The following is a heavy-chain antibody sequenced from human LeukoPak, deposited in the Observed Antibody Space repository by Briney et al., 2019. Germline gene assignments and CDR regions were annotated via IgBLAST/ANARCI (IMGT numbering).Heavy chain of an antibody. J-gene: IGHJ6*03. Sequence: GASVKVSCKASGYTFTSYDINWVRQATGQGLEWMGWMNPNSGNTGYAQKFQGRVTMTRNTSISTAYMELSSLRSEDTAVYYCARGRYDSSGYFYYYYYYMDVWGKGTTVTVSS. V-gene: IGHV1-8*01. CDR3: ARGRYDSSGYFYYYYYYMDV. CDR2: MNPNSGNT. D-gene: IGHD3-22*01. CDR1: GYTFTSYD.